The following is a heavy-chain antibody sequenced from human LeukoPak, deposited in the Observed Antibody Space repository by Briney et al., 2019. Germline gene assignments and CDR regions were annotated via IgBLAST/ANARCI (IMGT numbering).Heavy chain of an antibody. J-gene: IGHJ6*02. CDR3: AREESMGGEYYYYGMDV. V-gene: IGHV3-48*03. D-gene: IGHD2-15*01. CDR2: ISSSGSTI. CDR1: GFTFSSYE. Sequence: PGGSLRLSCAASGFTFSSYEMNWVREAPGKGLEWVSYISSSGSTIYYADSVKGRFSISRDNAKNSLYLQMNSLRAEDTAVYYCAREESMGGEYYYYGMDVWGQGTTVTVSS.